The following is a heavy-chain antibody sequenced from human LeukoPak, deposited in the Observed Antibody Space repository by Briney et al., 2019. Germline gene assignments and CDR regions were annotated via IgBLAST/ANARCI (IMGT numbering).Heavy chain of an antibody. CDR2: INPNSGGT. CDR1: GYTFTGYY. Sequence: ASVKVSCKASGYTFTGYYMHWVRQAPGQGLEWMGWINPNSGGTNYAQKFQGRVTMTRDTSISTAYMVLSRLRSDDAAVYYCARGPGIAAAGTAIDYWGQGTLVTASS. D-gene: IGHD6-13*01. CDR3: ARGPGIAAAGTAIDY. V-gene: IGHV1-2*02. J-gene: IGHJ4*02.